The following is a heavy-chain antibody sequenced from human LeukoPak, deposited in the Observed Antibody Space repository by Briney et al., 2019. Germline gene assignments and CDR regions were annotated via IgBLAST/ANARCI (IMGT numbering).Heavy chain of an antibody. CDR3: ASGYYDSSGYYLGRYYFVY. Sequence: GGSLRLSCAASGFTFSSYSMNWVRQAPGKGLEWVSSISRSSSYIYYADSVKGRFTISRDNAKNSLYLQMNSLRAEDTAVYYCASGYYDSSGYYLGRYYFVYWGQGTLVTVSS. D-gene: IGHD3-22*01. CDR2: ISRSSSYI. J-gene: IGHJ4*02. CDR1: GFTFSSYS. V-gene: IGHV3-21*01.